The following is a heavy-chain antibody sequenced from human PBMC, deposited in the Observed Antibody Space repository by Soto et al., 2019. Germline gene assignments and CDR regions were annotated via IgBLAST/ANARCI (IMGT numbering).Heavy chain of an antibody. CDR1: RVSFSNTNL. CDR3: ARSSSTVTPWMEREEAFDI. CDR2: ISSSGTT. D-gene: IGHD4-17*01. V-gene: IGHV4-4*02. J-gene: IGHJ3*02. Sequence: HLQQSGPDLVKPSGTLSLSCDVSRVSFSNTNLWTWVRQPPGRGLEWIGQISSSGTTVYNSSLGCRLSILVGRSTYVFSLVLNSVTAADTAMYYWARSSSTVTPWMEREEAFDIWGQGTMVTVSP.